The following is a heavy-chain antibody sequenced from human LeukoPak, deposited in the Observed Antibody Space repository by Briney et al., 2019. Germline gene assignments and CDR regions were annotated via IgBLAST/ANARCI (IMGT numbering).Heavy chain of an antibody. D-gene: IGHD2-2*01. CDR1: GGSFSGYY. CDR2: IYYSGST. J-gene: IGHJ4*02. V-gene: IGHV4-31*11. CDR3: ASQRGGDSTSLDY. Sequence: SETLSLTCAVYGGSFSGYYWSWIRQHPGKGLEWIGYIYYSGSTYYNPSLKSRVTISVDTSKNQFSLKLSSVTAADTAVYYCASQRGGDSTSLDYWGQGTLVTVSS.